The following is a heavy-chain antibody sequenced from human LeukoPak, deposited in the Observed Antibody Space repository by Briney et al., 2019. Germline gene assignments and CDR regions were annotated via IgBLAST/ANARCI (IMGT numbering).Heavy chain of an antibody. Sequence: PGGSLRLSCVASGFTFSSNGMQLVRQAPGKGLEWVAIRWYDGSKNFYADSVEGRITISSNNNKNTLHLTMSSLREENAAVYYCARMSGSHLDAWGQGTLVTVSS. CDR2: RWYDGSKN. CDR1: GFTFSSNG. D-gene: IGHD1-26*01. J-gene: IGHJ5*02. V-gene: IGHV3-33*01. CDR3: ARMSGSHLDA.